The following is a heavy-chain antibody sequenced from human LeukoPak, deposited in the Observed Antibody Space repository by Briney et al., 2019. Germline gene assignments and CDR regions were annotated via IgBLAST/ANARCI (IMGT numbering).Heavy chain of an antibody. CDR3: ARDGDSSGWYDGGFFDY. CDR2: IYTSGST. Sequence: SETLSLTCTVSGGSISSYYWSWIRQPAGKGLERIGRIYTSGSTNYNPSLKSRVTMSVDTSKNQFSLKLSSVTAADTAVYYCARDGDSSGWYDGGFFDYWGQGTLVTVSS. J-gene: IGHJ4*02. D-gene: IGHD6-19*01. CDR1: GGSISSYY. V-gene: IGHV4-4*07.